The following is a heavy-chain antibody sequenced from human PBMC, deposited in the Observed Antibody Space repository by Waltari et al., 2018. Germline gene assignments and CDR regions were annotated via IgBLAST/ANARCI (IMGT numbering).Heavy chain of an antibody. Sequence: QVQLVQSGAEVKKPGSSVKVSCKASGGTFSSYAISWVRQAPGQGLEWMGGIIPILGIANNGQRFQGRVTITADKATSTAYMELSSLRSEDTAVYYCAREVSPDWLVSTVMGVWYFDLWGRGTLVTVSS. D-gene: IGHD4-17*01. CDR1: GGTFSSYA. J-gene: IGHJ2*01. CDR2: IIPILGIA. V-gene: IGHV1-69*10. CDR3: AREVSPDWLVSTVMGVWYFDL.